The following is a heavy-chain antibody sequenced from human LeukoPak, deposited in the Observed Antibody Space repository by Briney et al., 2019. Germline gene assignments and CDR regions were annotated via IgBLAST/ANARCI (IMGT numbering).Heavy chain of an antibody. V-gene: IGHV3-23*01. J-gene: IGHJ4*02. Sequence: SGGSLTLSCAASEFTFSNYAMNWVRQAPGKRPEWVSGISSGGGSIYYADSMKGRFTISRDNSKNTLYLQMNSLRAEDTAVYYCASSPLAARPKLDYWGQGTLVTVSS. CDR1: EFTFSNYA. CDR2: ISSGGGSI. CDR3: ASSPLAARPKLDY. D-gene: IGHD6-6*01.